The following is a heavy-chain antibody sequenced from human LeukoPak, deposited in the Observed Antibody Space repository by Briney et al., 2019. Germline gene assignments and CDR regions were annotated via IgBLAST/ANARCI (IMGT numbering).Heavy chain of an antibody. J-gene: IGHJ5*02. D-gene: IGHD5-18*01. Sequence: PSETLSLTCTVSGGSISSYYWSWIRQPPGKGLEWIGYIYYSGSTNYNPSLKSRVTISVDTSKNQFSLKLSSVTAADTAVYYCGSSSWAGLPNWFDPWGQGTLVTVSS. CDR2: IYYSGST. CDR1: GGSISSYY. V-gene: IGHV4-59*08. CDR3: GSSSWAGLPNWFDP.